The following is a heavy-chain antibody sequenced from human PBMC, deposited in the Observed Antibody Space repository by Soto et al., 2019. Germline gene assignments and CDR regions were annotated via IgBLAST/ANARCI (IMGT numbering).Heavy chain of an antibody. J-gene: IGHJ4*01. Sequence: WGRSRSCAASVFTFSSFGMHWVRQAPGKGLEWVAVISYDGTEEKYADSGKGRATVSRDNSKNTVYLQMNRLRGDDSAIYYCAKGRFDVVTISPFDHWGQGTLVTVSS. CDR3: AKGRFDVVTISPFDH. CDR1: VFTFSSFG. V-gene: IGHV3-30*18. CDR2: ISYDGTEE. D-gene: IGHD3-3*02.